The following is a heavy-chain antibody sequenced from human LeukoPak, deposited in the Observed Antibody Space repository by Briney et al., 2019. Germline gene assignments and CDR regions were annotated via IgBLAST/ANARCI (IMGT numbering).Heavy chain of an antibody. J-gene: IGHJ4*02. CDR2: VNPNNGGT. CDR1: GFTFTGYY. D-gene: IGHD4-23*01. CDR3: ARDSYGGNWSLGY. V-gene: IGHV1-2*02. Sequence: GASMKLSCKASGFTFTGYYFHWVRQSPGQGLEWMGWVNPNNGGTKYAQMFQGRVTMTRDTSISTAYMELRWLTSDDTAVYYCARDSYGGNWSLGYWGQGTLVTVSS.